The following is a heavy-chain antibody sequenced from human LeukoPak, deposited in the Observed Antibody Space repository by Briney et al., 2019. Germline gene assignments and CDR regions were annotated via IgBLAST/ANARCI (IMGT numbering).Heavy chain of an antibody. Sequence: PSETLSLTCTVSGGSISSSSYYWGWIRQPPGQGLEWIGSIYYSGSTYYNPSLKSRVTISVDTSKNQFSLKLSSVTAADTAVYYCARHPFATPFDYWGPGTLVTVSS. J-gene: IGHJ4*02. V-gene: IGHV4-39*01. CDR3: ARHPFATPFDY. CDR2: IYYSGST. CDR1: GGSISSSSYY. D-gene: IGHD2-15*01.